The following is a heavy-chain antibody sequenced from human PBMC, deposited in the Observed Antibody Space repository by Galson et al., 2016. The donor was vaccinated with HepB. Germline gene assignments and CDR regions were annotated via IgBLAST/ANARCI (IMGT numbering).Heavy chain of an antibody. Sequence: SVKVSCKASGGTLSSYAISWVRLAPGQGLEWMGGMIPMFGTANYAQTFQGRVTITADEFMSTAYMELSSLRSEDTAVYYCARCSSGQHYGMDVWGQGTTVTVSS. CDR3: ARCSSGQHYGMDV. J-gene: IGHJ6*02. CDR1: GGTLSSYA. V-gene: IGHV1-69*13. CDR2: MIPMFGTA. D-gene: IGHD2-2*01.